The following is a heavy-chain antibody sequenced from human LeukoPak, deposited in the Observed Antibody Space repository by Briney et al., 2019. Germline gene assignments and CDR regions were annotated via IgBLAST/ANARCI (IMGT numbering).Heavy chain of an antibody. J-gene: IGHJ5*02. D-gene: IGHD6-13*01. CDR2: ISYDGSNK. Sequence: PGGSLRLSCAASGFTLSSYDMHWVRQAPGKGLEWVAVISYDGSNKYYADSVKGRFTISRDNSKNTLFLQMNSLRAEDTAVYYCARRRIAAAGLRSGDWFDPWGQGTLVTVSS. V-gene: IGHV3-30*03. CDR1: GFTLSSYD. CDR3: ARRRIAAAGLRSGDWFDP.